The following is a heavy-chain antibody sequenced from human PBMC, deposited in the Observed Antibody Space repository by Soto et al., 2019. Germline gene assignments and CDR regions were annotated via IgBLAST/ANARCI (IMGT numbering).Heavy chain of an antibody. CDR1: GFTFSSYA. J-gene: IGHJ3*02. V-gene: IGHV3-64*01. Sequence: GGSLRLSCAASGFTFSSYAMHWVRQAPGKGLEYVSAISSNGGSTYYANSVKGRFTISRDNSKNTLYLQMGSLRAEDMAVYYCASRVDTAMVISDFAAFDIWGQGTMVTVSS. D-gene: IGHD5-18*01. CDR3: ASRVDTAMVISDFAAFDI. CDR2: ISSNGGST.